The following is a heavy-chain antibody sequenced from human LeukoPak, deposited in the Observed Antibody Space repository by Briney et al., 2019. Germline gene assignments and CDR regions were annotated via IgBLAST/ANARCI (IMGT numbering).Heavy chain of an antibody. V-gene: IGHV3-21*06. CDR3: ATDSPETAAFDY. D-gene: IGHD1-1*01. J-gene: IGHJ4*02. CDR1: GFSFSTYS. Sequence: GSLRLSCTASGFSFSTYSMNWVRQAPGKGLEWVSYIVGSSSNIYYADPVKGRFTISRDNAKNSLYLQMDSLRAEDTAVYYCATDSPETAAFDYWGQGTLVTVSS. CDR2: IVGSSSNI.